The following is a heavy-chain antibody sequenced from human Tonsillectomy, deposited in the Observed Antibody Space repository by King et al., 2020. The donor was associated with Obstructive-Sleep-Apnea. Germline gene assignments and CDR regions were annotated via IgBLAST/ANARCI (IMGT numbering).Heavy chain of an antibody. CDR2: ISSSSSYI. V-gene: IGHV3-21*01. CDR1: GFTFSSYS. J-gene: IGHJ4*02. Sequence: VQLVESGGGLVKPGGSLRLSCAASGFTFSSYSMNWVRQAPGKGLEWVSSISSSSSYIYYADSVKGRFTISRDNAKNSLYLQMNSLRAEDTAVYYCARDAPPFGPCDYWGQGTLVTVSS. CDR3: ARDAPPFGPCDY. D-gene: IGHD3-10*01.